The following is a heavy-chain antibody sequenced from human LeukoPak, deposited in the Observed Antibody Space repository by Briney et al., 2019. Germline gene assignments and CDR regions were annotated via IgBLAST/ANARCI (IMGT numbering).Heavy chain of an antibody. CDR3: ARGPGAAATYFDY. V-gene: IGHV3-48*03. J-gene: IGHJ4*02. D-gene: IGHD2-15*01. CDR1: GFTFSSHE. CDR2: ISSSGSTI. Sequence: GGSLRLSCAASGFTFSSHEMNWVRQAPGKGLEWVSYISSSGSTIYYADSVKGRFTISRDNAKNSLYLQMNSQRAEDTAVYYCARGPGAAATYFDYWGQGTLVTVSS.